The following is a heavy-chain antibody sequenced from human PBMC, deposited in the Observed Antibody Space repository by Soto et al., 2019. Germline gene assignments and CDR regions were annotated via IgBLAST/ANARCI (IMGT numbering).Heavy chain of an antibody. CDR2: IYHSGST. CDR3: ARASRVAATYYFDD. CDR1: GGSISSGGYS. D-gene: IGHD2-15*01. V-gene: IGHV4-30-2*01. Sequence: SETLSLTCAVSGGSISSGGYSWSWIRQPPGKGLEWIGYIYHSGSTYYNPSLKSRVTISVDRSKNQFSLKLSSVTAADTAVYYCARASRVAATYYFDDWGQGTLVTVAS. J-gene: IGHJ4*02.